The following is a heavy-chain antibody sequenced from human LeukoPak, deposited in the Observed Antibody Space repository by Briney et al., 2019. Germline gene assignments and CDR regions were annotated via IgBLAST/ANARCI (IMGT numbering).Heavy chain of an antibody. J-gene: IGHJ4*02. Sequence: GRSPRLSCAASGFTFSSYGMQWVRQAPGKGLEWVAVIWYDGSNKYYADSVKGRFTISRDNSKNTLYLQMNSLRAEDTAVYYCARDRGRWLEFFDYWGQGTLVTVSS. D-gene: IGHD5-24*01. CDR2: IWYDGSNK. V-gene: IGHV3-33*01. CDR3: ARDRGRWLEFFDY. CDR1: GFTFSSYG.